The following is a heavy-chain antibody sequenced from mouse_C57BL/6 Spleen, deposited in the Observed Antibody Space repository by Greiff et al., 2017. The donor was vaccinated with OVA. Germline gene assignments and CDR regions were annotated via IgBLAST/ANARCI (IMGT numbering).Heavy chain of an antibody. CDR2: IYPSDSET. CDR1: GYTFTSYW. CDR3: AREGTAFDY. Sequence: DLVSPGSSVKLSCNSSGYTFTSYWMDWVKQRPGQGLEWIGNIYPSDSETHYNQKFKDKATLTVDKSSSTAYMQLSSLTSEDSAVYYCAREGTAFDYWGQGTTLTVSS. J-gene: IGHJ2*01. D-gene: IGHD2-14*01. V-gene: IGHV1-61*01.